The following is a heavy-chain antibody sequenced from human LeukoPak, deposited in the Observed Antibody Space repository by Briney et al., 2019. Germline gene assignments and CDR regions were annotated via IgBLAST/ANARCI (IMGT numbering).Heavy chain of an antibody. CDR1: GGTFSSYA. CDR2: IIPIFGTA. V-gene: IGHV1-69*13. Sequence: SVKVSCKASGGTFSSYAISWVRQAPGQGLEWMGGIIPIFGTANYAQKFQGRVTITADESTSQAYMELSSLRSEDTAVYYCAREGIVTTYSNCLDYWGQGTLVTVSS. D-gene: IGHD4-11*01. CDR3: AREGIVTTYSNCLDY. J-gene: IGHJ4*02.